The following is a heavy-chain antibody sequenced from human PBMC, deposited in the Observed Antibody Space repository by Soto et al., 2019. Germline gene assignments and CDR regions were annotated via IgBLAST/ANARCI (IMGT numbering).Heavy chain of an antibody. CDR3: ARGSDIAAFEI. J-gene: IGHJ3*02. CDR1: GGSISSDGYY. D-gene: IGHD2-15*01. CDR2: IYYSGST. Sequence: QVQLQESGPGLVKPSQTLSLTCTVSGGSISSDGYYWSWIRHHPGKGLEWIGYIYYSGSTYYNPSIKSRVTISVDTSKNQFSLKLSSVTAADTAVYYCARGSDIAAFEIWGQGTMITASS. V-gene: IGHV4-31*03.